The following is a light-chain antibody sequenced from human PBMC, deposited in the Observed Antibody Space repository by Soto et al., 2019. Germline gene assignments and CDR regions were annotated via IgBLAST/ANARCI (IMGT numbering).Light chain of an antibody. V-gene: IGKV3-20*01. CDR2: GGS. J-gene: IGKJ5*01. Sequence: EIVLTQSPATLSLSPGEGATLSCRASQSLTRNLAWYQHKPGQSPRLLIYGGSARATGIPARFSGDGSGTDFTLTINRLEPEDFAVYYCQQYDTSPITFGQGTRLEIK. CDR3: QQYDTSPIT. CDR1: QSLTRN.